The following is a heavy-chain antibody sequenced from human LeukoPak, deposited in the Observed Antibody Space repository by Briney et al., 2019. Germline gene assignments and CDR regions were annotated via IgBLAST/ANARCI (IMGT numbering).Heavy chain of an antibody. V-gene: IGHV1-3*01. CDR2: INAGNGNT. CDR1: GYTFTSYA. CDR3: ARVLGYCGGGSCPRGFDP. J-gene: IGHJ5*02. Sequence: APVKVSCKASGYTFTSYAMHWVRQAPGQRLEWMGWINAGNGNTKYSQKFQGRVTITRDTSASTAYMELSSLRSEDTAVYYCARVLGYCGGGSCPRGFDPWGQGPLFTVSS. D-gene: IGHD2-15*01.